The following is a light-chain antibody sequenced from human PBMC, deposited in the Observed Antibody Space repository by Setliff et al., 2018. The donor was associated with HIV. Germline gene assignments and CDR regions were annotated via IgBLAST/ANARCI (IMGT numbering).Light chain of an antibody. CDR3: YSSTTSSTWV. Sequence: QSALTQPASVSGSPGQPITISCTGTSSDIGAYDYVSWYQQHPGKAPKFIIYDVSSRPSGVSYRFSGSKSDNTASLTISGLQAEDEADYYCYSSTTSSTWVFGGGTK. J-gene: IGLJ3*02. CDR1: SSDIGAYDY. CDR2: DVS. V-gene: IGLV2-14*03.